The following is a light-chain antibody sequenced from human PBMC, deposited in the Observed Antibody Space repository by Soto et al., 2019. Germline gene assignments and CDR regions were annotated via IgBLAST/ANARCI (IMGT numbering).Light chain of an antibody. J-gene: IGKJ2*01. Sequence: DIQMTQSPSFVSASVGDRVTITCRASQGISAWLAWYQQQPGKAPQLLIYDTSILESGVPSRFSGSGSGIHFTRTIRSLQPEDFETYYCQHSYRFPFTFGQATKLESK. CDR3: QHSYRFPFT. CDR1: QGISAW. CDR2: DTS. V-gene: IGKV1-12*01.